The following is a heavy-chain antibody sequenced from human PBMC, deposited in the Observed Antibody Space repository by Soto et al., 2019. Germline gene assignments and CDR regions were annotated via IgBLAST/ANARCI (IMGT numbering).Heavy chain of an antibody. Sequence: RGESLKISCKGSGYSFTSYWIGWVRQMPGKGLEWMGIIYPGDSDTRYSPSFQGQVTISADKSISTAYLQWSSLKASDTAMYYCARWGSDGIAARRLDGMDVWGQGTTVTVSS. D-gene: IGHD6-6*01. CDR1: GYSFTSYW. V-gene: IGHV5-51*01. J-gene: IGHJ6*02. CDR3: ARWGSDGIAARRLDGMDV. CDR2: IYPGDSDT.